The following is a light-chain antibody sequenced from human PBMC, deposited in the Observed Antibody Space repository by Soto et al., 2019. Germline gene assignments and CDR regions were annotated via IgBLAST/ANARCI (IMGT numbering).Light chain of an antibody. Sequence: QSALTQPASVSGSPGQSITISCTGTSSDVGGYNYVSWYQHYPGKAPNLIIYDVTDRPSGVSSRFSGSKSGNTASLTISGLHAEDDADYFCSSYTSTTTPVVFGGGTKLTVL. J-gene: IGLJ2*01. V-gene: IGLV2-14*03. CDR3: SSYTSTTTPVV. CDR1: SSDVGGYNY. CDR2: DVT.